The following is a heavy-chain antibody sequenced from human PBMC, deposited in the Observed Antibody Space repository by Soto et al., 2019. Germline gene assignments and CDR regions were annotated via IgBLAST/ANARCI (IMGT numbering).Heavy chain of an antibody. CDR3: AREGDSSGSPQRY. Sequence: QVQLVQSGAEVKKPGSSVKVSCKASGGTFSSYAISWVRQAPGQGLEWMGGIIPIFGTANYAQKFQGRVTIPADESRSTAYMDLSSLSSEDSAVYYCAREGDSSGSPQRYWGQGTLVTVSS. CDR1: GGTFSSYA. J-gene: IGHJ4*02. V-gene: IGHV1-69*12. D-gene: IGHD6-19*01. CDR2: IIPIFGTA.